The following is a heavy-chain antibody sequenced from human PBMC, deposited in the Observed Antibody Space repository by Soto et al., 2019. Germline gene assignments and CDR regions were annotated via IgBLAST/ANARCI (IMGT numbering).Heavy chain of an antibody. CDR1: GFIFSKYS. CDR2: ISSNSVTI. V-gene: IGHV3-48*02. J-gene: IGHJ4*02. D-gene: IGHD1-26*01. CDR3: AREDILGTRSFDY. Sequence: LRLSCGASGFIFSKYSMNWVRQAPGKGLEWLSYISSNSVTIYYADSVRGRFTIFRDNAKNSLYLQMNSLRDEDTAVYYCAREDILGTRSFDYWGQGAMLTVSS.